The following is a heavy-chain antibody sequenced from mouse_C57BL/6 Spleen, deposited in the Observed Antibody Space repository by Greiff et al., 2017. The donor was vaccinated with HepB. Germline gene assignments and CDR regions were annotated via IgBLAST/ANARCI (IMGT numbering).Heavy chain of an antibody. CDR3: ARVGIYYDYGDTY. D-gene: IGHD2-4*01. J-gene: IGHJ2*01. V-gene: IGHV1-20*01. Sequence: EVQLQQSGPELVKPGDSVKISCKASGYSFTGYFMNWVMQSHGKSLEWIGRINPYNGDTFYNQKFKGKATLTVDKSSSTAHMELRSLTSEDSAVYYCARVGIYYDYGDTYWGQGTTLTVSS. CDR1: GYSFTGYF. CDR2: INPYNGDT.